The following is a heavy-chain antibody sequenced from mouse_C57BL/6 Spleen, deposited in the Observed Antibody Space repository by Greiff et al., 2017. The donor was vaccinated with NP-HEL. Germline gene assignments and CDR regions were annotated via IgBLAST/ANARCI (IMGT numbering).Heavy chain of an antibody. CDR2: ISSGGSYT. CDR3: ARHSNSDFDY. J-gene: IGHJ2*01. CDR1: GFTFSSYG. D-gene: IGHD2-5*01. Sequence: EVHLVESGGDLVKPGGSLKLSCAASGFTFSSYGMSWVRQTPDKRLEWVATISSGGSYTYYPDSVKGRFTISGDNAKNTLYLQMSSLKSEDTAMYYCARHSNSDFDYWGQGTTLTVSS. V-gene: IGHV5-6*01.